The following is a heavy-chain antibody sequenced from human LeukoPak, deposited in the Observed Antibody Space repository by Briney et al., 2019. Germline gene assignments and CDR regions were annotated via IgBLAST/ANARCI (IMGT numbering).Heavy chain of an antibody. CDR2: IKSKYVGETT. Sequence: GGPLRLSCVVSGLPFGNARMSWLRQAPGRGREWVGRIKSKYVGETTEYAAPVQGRFTISRDDSKNTVYLQMSSLKTEDTAVYYCTTGPGNSGYWGEGTLVTASS. D-gene: IGHD4-23*01. V-gene: IGHV3-15*01. CDR1: GLPFGNAR. CDR3: TTGPGNSGY. J-gene: IGHJ4*02.